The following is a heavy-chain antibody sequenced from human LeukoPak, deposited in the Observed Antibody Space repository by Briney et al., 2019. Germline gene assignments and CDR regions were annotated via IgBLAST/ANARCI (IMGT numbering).Heavy chain of an antibody. CDR2: ISSSSSTI. CDR1: GFTFSSYS. V-gene: IGHV3-48*01. D-gene: IGHD6-19*01. Sequence: GGSLRLSCAASGFTFSSYSMNWVRQAPGKGLEWVSYISSSSSTIYYVDSVKGRFTISRDNAKNSLYLQMNSLRAEDTAVYYCAKRLAMTGTYHFDYWGQGTLVTVSS. CDR3: AKRLAMTGTYHFDY. J-gene: IGHJ4*02.